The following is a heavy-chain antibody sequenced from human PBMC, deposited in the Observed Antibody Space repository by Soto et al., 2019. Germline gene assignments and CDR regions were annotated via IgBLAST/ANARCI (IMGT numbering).Heavy chain of an antibody. Sequence: ETLSLDFDFSGCSVRGNNWWFWVRQPPGKGLEWIGEIHHRESTNLNPSLKSRVTISVDRSKNEFSLKVKSVTAADTAVYYGGGRVEDISYDYYGMDVWGQGTTVTVSS. V-gene: IGHV4-4*02. D-gene: IGHD2-15*01. CDR2: IHHREST. CDR3: GGRVEDISYDYYGMDV. J-gene: IGHJ6*02. CDR1: GCSVRGNNW.